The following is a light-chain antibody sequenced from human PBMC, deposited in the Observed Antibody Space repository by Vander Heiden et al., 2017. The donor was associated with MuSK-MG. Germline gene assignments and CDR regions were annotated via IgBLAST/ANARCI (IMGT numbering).Light chain of an antibody. CDR1: QSISSW. CDR2: DAS. V-gene: IGKV1-5*01. CDR3: QQYNSYL. J-gene: IGKJ1*01. Sequence: DIQMTQSPSTLSASVGDRVTITCRASQSISSWLAWYQQKPGKAPKLLIYDASSLESGVQSRFSGSGSGTEFTLTISSLQTDDFATYYCQQYNSYLFGQGTKVEIK.